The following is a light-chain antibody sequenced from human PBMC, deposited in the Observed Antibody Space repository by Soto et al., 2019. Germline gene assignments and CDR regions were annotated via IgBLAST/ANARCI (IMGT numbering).Light chain of an antibody. J-gene: IGKJ5*01. V-gene: IGKV3-15*01. CDR3: QQYYNWPRT. CDR1: ENIYTN. Sequence: EIVMTQSPATLSVSPLEIATLSFMASENIYTNLAWYQQKPGQAPRLLFYGASTRATGLPARFSGTGSGTEFTLTINSLQAEDSAVYYCQQYYNWPRTFGQGTRLEIK. CDR2: GAS.